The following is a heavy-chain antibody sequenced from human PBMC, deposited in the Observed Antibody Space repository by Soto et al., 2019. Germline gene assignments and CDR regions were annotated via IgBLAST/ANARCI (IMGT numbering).Heavy chain of an antibody. CDR1: GFTFSNHW. Sequence: EVQLVESGGGLVQPGGSLRLSCGASGFTFSNHWMSWVRQAPGKGLEWVANIKRDGSEINYVDSVKGRFIISRDNAENSLYLQMSSLRAEDTALYYCARDYSRIEEAGVFDSWGQGPLVTVS. CDR2: IKRDGSEI. D-gene: IGHD2-15*01. J-gene: IGHJ4*02. V-gene: IGHV3-7*05. CDR3: ARDYSRIEEAGVFDS.